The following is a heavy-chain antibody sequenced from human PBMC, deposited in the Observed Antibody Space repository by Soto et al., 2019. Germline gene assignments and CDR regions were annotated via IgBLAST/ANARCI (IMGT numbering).Heavy chain of an antibody. D-gene: IGHD3-3*01. J-gene: IGHJ6*03. CDR2: INHSGST. CDR3: ARGVSNYDFWSGYSPYYYYMDV. Sequence: PSETLSLTCAVYGGSFSGYYWSWIRQPPGKGLEWIGEINHSGSTNYNPALKRRVTISVDTSKSQFSLRLSSVTAADTAIYYCARGVSNYDFWSGYSPYYYYMDVWGKGTTVTVS. V-gene: IGHV4-34*01. CDR1: GGSFSGYY.